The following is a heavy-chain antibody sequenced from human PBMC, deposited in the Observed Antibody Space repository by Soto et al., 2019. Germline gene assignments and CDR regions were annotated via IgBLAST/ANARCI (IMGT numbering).Heavy chain of an antibody. J-gene: IGHJ4*02. Sequence: QVHLVQSGAEVKKPGASVKVSCKGSGYGFTTYGITWVRQAPGQGLEWMAWISAHNGNTNYAQKVQGRVTVTSDTSTSTDYMELRSLRYDDTAVYYCARGRYGDYWGQGALVTVSS. V-gene: IGHV1-18*01. CDR1: GYGFTTYG. D-gene: IGHD1-1*01. CDR3: ARGRYGDY. CDR2: ISAHNGNT.